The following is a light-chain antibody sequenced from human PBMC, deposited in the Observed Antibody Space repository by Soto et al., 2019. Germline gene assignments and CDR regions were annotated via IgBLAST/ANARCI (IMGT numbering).Light chain of an antibody. CDR2: EVS. Sequence: QSALTQPASVSGPPGQSITISCTGTSSDVGAYNYVSWYQQHPGKAPKLMIYEVSNRPSGVSKRFSGSKSGNTASLTISGLQAEDEADYYCSSYISSSTLVFGTGTKLTVL. CDR1: SSDVGAYNY. V-gene: IGLV2-14*01. J-gene: IGLJ1*01. CDR3: SSYISSSTLV.